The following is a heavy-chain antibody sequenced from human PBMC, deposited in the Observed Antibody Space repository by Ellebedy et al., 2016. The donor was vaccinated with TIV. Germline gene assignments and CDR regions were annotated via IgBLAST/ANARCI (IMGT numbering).Heavy chain of an antibody. CDR1: VYTFTGYY. J-gene: IGHJ4*02. CDR2: INPNSGGT. V-gene: IGHV1-2*02. CDR3: ARDPSYDSSGYCDY. Sequence: AASVTVSCKASVYTFTGYYMHWVRHAPGQGLEWMGWINPNSGGTHYSQKFQGKATMTRDTSTSTVCMELSSLRFEDTAVYYCARDPSYDSSGYCDYWGQGTLVTVSS. D-gene: IGHD3-22*01.